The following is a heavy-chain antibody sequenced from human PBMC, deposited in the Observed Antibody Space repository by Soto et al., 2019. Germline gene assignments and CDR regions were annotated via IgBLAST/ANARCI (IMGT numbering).Heavy chain of an antibody. CDR3: AKNLDLSRRCDMDV. V-gene: IGHV3-23*01. CDR2: ISGSGGST. J-gene: IGHJ6*02. CDR1: GFTFSSYA. D-gene: IGHD3-3*01. Sequence: GGSLRLSCAASGFTFSSYAMNWVRQAPGKGLEWVSSISGSGGSTYYADSVRGRFTISRDNSKNTLYLQMNSLRVEDTAIYYCAKNLDLSRRCDMDVWGQGTTVTVSS.